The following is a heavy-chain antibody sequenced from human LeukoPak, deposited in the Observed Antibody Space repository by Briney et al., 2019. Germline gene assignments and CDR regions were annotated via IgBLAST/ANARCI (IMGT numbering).Heavy chain of an antibody. CDR2: ISYDGSNK. D-gene: IGHD5-18*01. CDR3: ASNGYTYGDDSYYYMDV. Sequence: GRSLRLSCAASGFTFSSYAMHWVRQAPGKGLEWVAVISYDGSNKYYADSVKGRFTISRDNSKNTLYVQMNSLRAEDTAVYYCASNGYTYGDDSYYYMDVWGKGTTVTVSS. J-gene: IGHJ6*03. V-gene: IGHV3-30*04. CDR1: GFTFSSYA.